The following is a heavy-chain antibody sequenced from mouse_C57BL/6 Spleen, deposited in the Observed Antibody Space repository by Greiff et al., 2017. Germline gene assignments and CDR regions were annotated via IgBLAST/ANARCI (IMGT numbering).Heavy chain of an antibody. Sequence: VQLQQSGPELVKPGASVKISCKASGYSFTGYYMNWVKQSPEKSLEWIGEINPSTGGTTYNQKFKAKATLTVDKSSSTAYMQLKSLTSEDSAVYYCAGAYYSNYEIGAMDYWGQGTSVTVSS. CDR3: AGAYYSNYEIGAMDY. CDR1: GYSFTGYY. D-gene: IGHD2-5*01. J-gene: IGHJ4*01. CDR2: INPSTGGT. V-gene: IGHV1-42*01.